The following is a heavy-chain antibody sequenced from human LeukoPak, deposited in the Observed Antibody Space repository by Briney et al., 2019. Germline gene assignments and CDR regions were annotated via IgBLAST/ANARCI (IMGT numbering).Heavy chain of an antibody. J-gene: IGHJ4*02. V-gene: IGHV3-43*02. CDR3: AKDKNFDWLPHAF. CDR2: ISGDGGST. Sequence: GGSLSLSCAASGFTFDDYAMHWVRQAPGKGLEWVSLISGDGGSTYYADSVKGRFTISRDNSKNSLYLQMNSLRTEDTAVYYCAKDKNFDWLPHAFWGQGTLVTVSS. CDR1: GFTFDDYA. D-gene: IGHD3-9*01.